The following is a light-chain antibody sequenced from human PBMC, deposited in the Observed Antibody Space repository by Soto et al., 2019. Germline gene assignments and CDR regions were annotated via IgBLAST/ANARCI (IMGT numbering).Light chain of an antibody. CDR2: EVH. J-gene: IGLJ3*02. V-gene: IGLV2-18*02. CDR3: SSFTTARTWV. CDR1: SSDIGSYNR. Sequence: QSALTQPPSVSGSPGQSVTISCTGTSSDIGSYNRVSWYQQPPGTTPKLIIYEVHNRPSGVPDRFSGSKSGNTASLTISGLQPEDGADYYCSSFTTARTWVFGGGTKLTVL.